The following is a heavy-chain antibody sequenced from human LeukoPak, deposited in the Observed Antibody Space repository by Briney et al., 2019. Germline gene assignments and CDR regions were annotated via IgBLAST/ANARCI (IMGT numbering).Heavy chain of an antibody. Sequence: GSLRLSCAASGFTFSSYAMSWVRQAPGKGLEWVSAISGSGGSTYYADSVKGRFTISRDNSKNTLYLQMNSLRAEDTAVYYCADQVRGWTSFDYWGQGTLVTVSS. CDR3: ADQVRGWTSFDY. V-gene: IGHV3-23*01. D-gene: IGHD6-19*01. CDR2: ISGSGGST. CDR1: GFTFSSYA. J-gene: IGHJ4*02.